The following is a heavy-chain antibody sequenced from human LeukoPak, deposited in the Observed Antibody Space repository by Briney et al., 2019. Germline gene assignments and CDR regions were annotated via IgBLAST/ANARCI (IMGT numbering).Heavy chain of an antibody. CDR1: GYTFTGYY. Sequence: ASVKVSCKASGYTFTGYYMHWVRQAPGQGLEWMGWINPNSGGTNYAQKFQGRVTMTRDTSISTAYMELSRLRSDDTAVYYCARPPPHLSVVVVAATPNWFDPWGQGTLVTVSS. CDR3: ARPPPHLSVVVVAATPNWFDP. V-gene: IGHV1-2*02. CDR2: INPNSGGT. J-gene: IGHJ5*02. D-gene: IGHD2-15*01.